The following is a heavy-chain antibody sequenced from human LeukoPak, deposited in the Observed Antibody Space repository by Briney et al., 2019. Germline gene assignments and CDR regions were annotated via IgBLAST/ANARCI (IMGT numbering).Heavy chain of an antibody. CDR2: ISSSGSTI. CDR1: GFTFSSYE. Sequence: PGGSLRLSCAASGFTFSSYEMNWVRQAPGKGLERVSYISSSGSTIYYADSVKGRFTISRDNAKNSLYLQMNSLRAEDTAVYYCASARESMVRGVIADYWGQGTLVTVSS. D-gene: IGHD3-10*01. CDR3: ASARESMVRGVIADY. V-gene: IGHV3-48*03. J-gene: IGHJ4*02.